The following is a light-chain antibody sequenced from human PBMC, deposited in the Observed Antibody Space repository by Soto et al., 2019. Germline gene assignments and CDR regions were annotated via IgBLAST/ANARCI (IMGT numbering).Light chain of an antibody. CDR3: SSYTAGTTVV. CDR2: DVS. Sequence: QSALTQPASVSGSPGQSITISCTGSSSDVGGYKYVSWYQQHPGKAPRLIIYDVSNRPSGVSNRFSGSKSGNTASLTISGLQAEDEADYYCSSYTAGTTVVFGGGTKLTVL. CDR1: SSDVGGYKY. V-gene: IGLV2-14*03. J-gene: IGLJ2*01.